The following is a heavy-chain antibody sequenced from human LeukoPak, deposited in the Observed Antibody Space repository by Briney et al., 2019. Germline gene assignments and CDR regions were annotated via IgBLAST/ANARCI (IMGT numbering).Heavy chain of an antibody. J-gene: IGHJ3*02. Sequence: PSETLSLTCAVSDDSFSSHYWTWIRQPPGKGLEWMWYISYIGSTNYNPSLKSRVTISIDTSKNQFSLKLSSVTAADTAVYYCARDLVTVTKGFDIWGQGTMVSVSS. CDR2: ISYIGST. D-gene: IGHD4-17*01. CDR1: DDSFSSHY. CDR3: ARDLVTVTKGFDI. V-gene: IGHV4-59*11.